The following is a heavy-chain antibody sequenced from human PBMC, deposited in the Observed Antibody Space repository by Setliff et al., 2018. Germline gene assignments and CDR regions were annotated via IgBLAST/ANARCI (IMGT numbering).Heavy chain of an antibody. CDR3: ARSRTIAVKGGVFAV. CDR1: GDPMSSRRYY. V-gene: IGHV4-61*09. Sequence: PSETLSLTCTVSGDPMSSRRYYWAWIRQPAGKGLEWIGQIYTSWSTNYNPSLKSRVTISLDTSNNQFSLELSSVTAADTAVYYCARSRTIAVKGGVFAVWGRGTLVTVSS. J-gene: IGHJ2*01. CDR2: IYTSWST. D-gene: IGHD6-19*01.